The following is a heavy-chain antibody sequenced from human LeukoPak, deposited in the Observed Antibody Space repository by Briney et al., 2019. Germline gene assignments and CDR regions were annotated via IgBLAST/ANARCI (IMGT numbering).Heavy chain of an antibody. Sequence: ASVKVSCKASGYTFTGCYMHWVRQAPGQGLEWMGWINPNSGGTNYAQKFQGRVTMTRDTSTSTAYMELSRLRSDDTAVYYCARSVAAAGTSGRENDYWGQGTLVTVSS. D-gene: IGHD6-13*01. V-gene: IGHV1-2*02. CDR3: ARSVAAAGTSGRENDY. CDR1: GYTFTGCY. J-gene: IGHJ4*02. CDR2: INPNSGGT.